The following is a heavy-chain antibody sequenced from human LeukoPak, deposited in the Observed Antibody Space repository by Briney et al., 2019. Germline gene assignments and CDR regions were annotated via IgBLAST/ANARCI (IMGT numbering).Heavy chain of an antibody. CDR1: GFTFTSSA. J-gene: IGHJ5*02. CDR3: AAVSLVFSVSDP. Sequence: SVKLSCKASGFTFTSSAMQWVRQARGQRLEWIGWIVVGSGNTNYAQKFQERVTITRDMSTSTAYMELSSLRSEDTAVYYCAAVSLVFSVSDPWGQGTLVTVSS. CDR2: IVVGSGNT. D-gene: IGHD2-21*01. V-gene: IGHV1-58*02.